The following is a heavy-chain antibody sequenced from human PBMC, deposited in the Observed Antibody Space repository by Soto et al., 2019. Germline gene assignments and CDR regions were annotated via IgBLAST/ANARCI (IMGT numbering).Heavy chain of an antibody. CDR2: ISAYNGNT. Sequence: VKVSCKDSGYSFTSYCSSWVQQAHRQGLELMGWISAYNGNTNYAQKLQGRVTMTTDTSTSTAYMELRSLRSDDTAVYYCARGGGLYCSGRSCWYNWFDPWGQGTLVTVSS. J-gene: IGHJ5*02. V-gene: IGHV1-18*01. D-gene: IGHD2-15*01. CDR1: GYSFTSYC. CDR3: ARGGGLYCSGRSCWYNWFDP.